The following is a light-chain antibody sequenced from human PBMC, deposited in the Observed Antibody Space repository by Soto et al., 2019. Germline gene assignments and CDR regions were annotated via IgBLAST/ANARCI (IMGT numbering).Light chain of an antibody. J-gene: IGKJ4*01. V-gene: IGKV4-1*01. CDR1: QSVLYSSNNNNY. CDR2: WAS. Sequence: IVMTQSPDSLAVSLGETATINCKSSQSVLYSSNNNNYLVWYQQKPGQPPKLLIYWASTRESGVPDRFSGSGSGTDFTRTISSLQAEDVAVYYCQQYYSTPLTFGGGTKVDIK. CDR3: QQYYSTPLT.